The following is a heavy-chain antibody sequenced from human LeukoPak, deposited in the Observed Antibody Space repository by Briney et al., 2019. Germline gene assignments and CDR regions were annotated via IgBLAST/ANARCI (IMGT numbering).Heavy chain of an antibody. D-gene: IGHD3-10*01. CDR2: ISSSSSYI. CDR1: GFTFSSYS. V-gene: IGHV3-21*01. Sequence: GGSLRLSCAASGFTFSSYSMNWVRQAPGKGLEWVSSISSSSSYIYYADSVKGRFTISRDNAKNSLYLQTNSLRAEDTAVYYCARDAPLGGFDYWGQGTLVTVSS. J-gene: IGHJ4*02. CDR3: ARDAPLGGFDY.